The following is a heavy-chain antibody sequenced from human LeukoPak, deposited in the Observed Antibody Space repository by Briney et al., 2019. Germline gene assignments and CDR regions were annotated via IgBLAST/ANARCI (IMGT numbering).Heavy chain of an antibody. V-gene: IGHV3-21*01. D-gene: IGHD1-26*01. CDR3: AREGDSGSSTFDY. CDR1: GFTFSSYA. CDR2: ISSSSSYI. J-gene: IGHJ4*02. Sequence: GGSLRLSCAASGFTFSSYAMSWVRQAPGKGLEWVSSISSSSSYIYYADSVKGRFTISRDNAKNSLYLQMNSLRAEDPAVYYCAREGDSGSSTFDYWGQGTLVTVSS.